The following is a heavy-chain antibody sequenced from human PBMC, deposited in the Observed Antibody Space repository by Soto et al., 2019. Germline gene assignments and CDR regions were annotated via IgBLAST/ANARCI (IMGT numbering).Heavy chain of an antibody. Sequence: PPETLCVTCAVYGGSFSGYYWSWIRQPPGKGLEWIGEINHSGSTNYNPSLKSRVTISVDTSKNQFPLKLSSVTAADTAVYYCARGPLSYYDSSGHYSPFDYCVQRTMVIVSS. CDR2: INHSGST. D-gene: IGHD3-22*01. CDR1: GGSFSGYY. J-gene: IGHJ4*02. CDR3: ARGPLSYYDSSGHYSPFDY. V-gene: IGHV4-34*01.